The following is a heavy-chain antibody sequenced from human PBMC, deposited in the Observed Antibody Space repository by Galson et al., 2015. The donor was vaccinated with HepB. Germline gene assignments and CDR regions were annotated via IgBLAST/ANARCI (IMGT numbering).Heavy chain of an antibody. V-gene: IGHV1-69*02. D-gene: IGHD3-10*01. CDR2: IIPILGIA. CDR3: ASGGFGGNWFDP. Sequence: SVTVSCKASGGTFSSYTISWVRQAPGQGLEWMGRIIPILGIANYAQKFQGRVTITADKSTSSAYMGLSSLRSEGTAVYYCASGGFGGNWFDPWGQGTLVTVSS. CDR1: GGTFSSYT. J-gene: IGHJ5*02.